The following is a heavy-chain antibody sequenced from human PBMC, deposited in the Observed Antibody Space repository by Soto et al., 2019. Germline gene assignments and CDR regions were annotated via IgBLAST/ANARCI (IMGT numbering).Heavy chain of an antibody. CDR3: ARGNVLRFLARWWFDP. CDR2: IYYSGST. Sequence: SSETLSLTCTVSGGSISSYYWSWIRQPPGKGLEWIGYIYYSGSTNYNPSLKSRVTISVDTSKNQFSLKLSSVTAADTAVYYCARGNVLRFLARWWFDPWGQGTLVTVSS. J-gene: IGHJ5*02. D-gene: IGHD3-3*01. CDR1: GGSISSYY. V-gene: IGHV4-59*01.